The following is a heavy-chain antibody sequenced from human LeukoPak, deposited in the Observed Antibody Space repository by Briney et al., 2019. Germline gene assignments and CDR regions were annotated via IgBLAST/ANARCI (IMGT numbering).Heavy chain of an antibody. Sequence: PGGSLRLSCAASGFTFSDYYMSWIRQAPGKGLEWVSYISSSSYTNYADSVKGRFTISRDNAKNSLYLQMNSLRAEDTAVYYCASRFYGTGAFDIWGQGTMVTVSS. D-gene: IGHD3-10*01. CDR3: ASRFYGTGAFDI. CDR2: ISSSSYT. CDR1: GFTFSDYY. V-gene: IGHV3-11*06. J-gene: IGHJ3*02.